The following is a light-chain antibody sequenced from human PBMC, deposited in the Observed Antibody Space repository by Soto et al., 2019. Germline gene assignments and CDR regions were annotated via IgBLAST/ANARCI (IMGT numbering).Light chain of an antibody. CDR3: AAWDDSLSGVV. J-gene: IGLJ2*01. Sequence: QSVLTQPPSASGTPGQRVTISCSGSNSNIGSNSVHWYQQLPGTAPKLLIYSNSQRPSGVPERISGSKSGTSASLAISGLRSEDEADYYCAAWDDSLSGVVFGGGTKVTVL. V-gene: IGLV1-47*01. CDR2: SNS. CDR1: NSNIGSNS.